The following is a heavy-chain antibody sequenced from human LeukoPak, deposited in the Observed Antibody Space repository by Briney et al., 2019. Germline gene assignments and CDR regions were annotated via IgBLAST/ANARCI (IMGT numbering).Heavy chain of an antibody. CDR1: GYTFTSYD. J-gene: IGHJ6*02. CDR3: AYSSSWYLHYYYGMDV. V-gene: IGHV1-8*01. Sequence: GASVKVSCKASGYTFTSYDINWVRQATGQGLEWMGWMNPNSGNTGYAQKFQGRVTMTRNTSISTAYMELSSLRSEDTAVHYCAYSSSWYLHYYYGMDVWGQGTTVTVSS. CDR2: MNPNSGNT. D-gene: IGHD6-13*01.